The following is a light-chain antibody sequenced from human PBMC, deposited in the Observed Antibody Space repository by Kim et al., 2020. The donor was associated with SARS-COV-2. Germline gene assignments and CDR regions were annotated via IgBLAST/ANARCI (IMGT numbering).Light chain of an antibody. CDR3: QKYNSAPWT. Sequence: ASVGDRVTITCRASQGINTYLTCYQQKPGKVPKLLIYGASALHSGVPSRFSGSGSGTDFTLTISSLQTEDVATYYCQKYNSAPWTFGQGTKVDIK. J-gene: IGKJ1*01. V-gene: IGKV1-27*01. CDR1: QGINTY. CDR2: GAS.